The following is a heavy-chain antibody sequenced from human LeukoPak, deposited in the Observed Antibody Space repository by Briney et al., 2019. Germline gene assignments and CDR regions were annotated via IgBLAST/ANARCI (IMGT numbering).Heavy chain of an antibody. V-gene: IGHV1-18*01. D-gene: IGHD2-15*01. CDR1: GYTFTTYG. CDR2: ISAYNGNT. CDR3: ARGTYCSGSSCYSKYFDY. Sequence: ASVKVSCNASGYTFTTYGISWGRQAPGQGLEWMGWISAYNGNTKYAEKLQGRVSMSTDTSTSTAYMELRSLTSDDTAVYYCARGTYCSGSSCYSKYFDYWGQGTLVTVSS. J-gene: IGHJ4*02.